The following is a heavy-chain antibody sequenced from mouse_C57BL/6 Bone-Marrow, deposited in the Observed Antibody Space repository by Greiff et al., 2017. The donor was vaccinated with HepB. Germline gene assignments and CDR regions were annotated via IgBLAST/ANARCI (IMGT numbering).Heavy chain of an antibody. V-gene: IGHV1-55*01. CDR2: IYPGSGST. CDR3: ARDGYRYYMDY. CDR1: GYTFTSHW. Sequence: QVQLKQPGAELVKPGASVKMSCKASGYTFTSHWITWVKQRPGQGLEWIGDIYPGSGSTNYNEKFKSKATLTVDTSSSTAYMQLSSLTSEDSAVYYCARDGYRYYMDYWGQGTSVTVSS. J-gene: IGHJ4*01. D-gene: IGHD2-12*01.